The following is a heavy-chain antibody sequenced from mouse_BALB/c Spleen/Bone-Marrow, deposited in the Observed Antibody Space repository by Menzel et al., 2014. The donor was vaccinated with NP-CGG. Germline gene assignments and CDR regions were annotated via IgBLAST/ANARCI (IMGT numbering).Heavy chain of an antibody. V-gene: IGHV1-7*01. J-gene: IGHJ4*01. Sequence: VQLQQSGAELAKPGASVKMSCKASGFTFTSYWMHWVKQRPGRGLEWIGYINPSTGYTDYNQKFNDKATLTADKSSSTAYMQLSSLTSKDSAVYYCARGNPLYAMDYWGQGTSVNISS. CDR3: ARGNPLYAMDY. D-gene: IGHD2-1*01. CDR1: GFTFTSYW. CDR2: INPSTGYT.